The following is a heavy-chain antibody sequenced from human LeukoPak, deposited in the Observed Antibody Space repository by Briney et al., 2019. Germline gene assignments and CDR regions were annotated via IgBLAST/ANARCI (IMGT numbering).Heavy chain of an antibody. J-gene: IGHJ4*02. CDR3: ARDPSMVRGENTPYFDY. CDR2: IIPIFGTA. CDR1: GGTFSSYA. Sequence: ASVKVSCKASGGTFSSYAISWVRQAPGQGLEWMGGIIPIFGTADYAQKFQGRVTITADESTSTAYMELSSLRSEDTAVYYCARDPSMVRGENTPYFDYWGQGTLVTVSS. D-gene: IGHD3-10*01. V-gene: IGHV1-69*13.